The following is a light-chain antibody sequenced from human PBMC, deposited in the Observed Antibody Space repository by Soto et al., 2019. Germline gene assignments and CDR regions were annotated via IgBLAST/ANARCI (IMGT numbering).Light chain of an antibody. CDR1: QSINNW. Sequence: DIQMTQSPSTLSASEGDRVTITCRASQSINNWLAWYQQKPGKAPKLLISKASNLKSGVPSRFSGTGSGTEFTLTITILQPDDFASYYCQQYDCYPFTFGGGTKVEI. V-gene: IGKV1-5*03. CDR2: KAS. J-gene: IGKJ4*01. CDR3: QQYDCYPFT.